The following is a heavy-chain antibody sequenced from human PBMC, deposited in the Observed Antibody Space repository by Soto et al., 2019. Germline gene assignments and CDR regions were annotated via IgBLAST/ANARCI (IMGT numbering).Heavy chain of an antibody. CDR1: GGSISSYY. CDR2: IYYSGST. J-gene: IGHJ5*02. Sequence: SETLSLTCTVSGGSISSYYWSWIRQPPGKGLEWIGYIYYSGSTYYNPSLKSRVTISVDTSKNQFSLKLSSVTAADTAVYYCARVDDYYGSGRTNGYNWFDPWGQGTLVTVSS. D-gene: IGHD3-10*01. CDR3: ARVDDYYGSGRTNGYNWFDP. V-gene: IGHV4-59*08.